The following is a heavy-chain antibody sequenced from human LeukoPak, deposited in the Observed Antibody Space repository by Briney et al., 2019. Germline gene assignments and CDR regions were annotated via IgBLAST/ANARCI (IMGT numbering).Heavy chain of an antibody. V-gene: IGHV1-2*02. CDR2: INPNSGGT. D-gene: IGHD6-6*01. Sequence: ASVKVSCKASGYTFTGYYMHWVRQAPGQGLEWMGWINPNSGGTNYAQKFQGRVTMTRDTSISTAYMELSRLRSDDTAVYYCARVDSSSSFGPPPLGYRGQGTLVTVSS. J-gene: IGHJ4*02. CDR1: GYTFTGYY. CDR3: ARVDSSSSFGPPPLGY.